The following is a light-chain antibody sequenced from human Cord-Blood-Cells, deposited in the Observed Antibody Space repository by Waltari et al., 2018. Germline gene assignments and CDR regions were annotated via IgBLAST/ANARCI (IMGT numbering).Light chain of an antibody. V-gene: IGLV2-23*01. CDR3: CSYAGSSTVV. CDR1: SSDVGSYNL. CDR2: EGS. J-gene: IGLJ2*01. Sequence: QSALTQPASVSGSPGQSITISCTGTSSDVGSYNLVSWYQQHPGKAPNSMIYEGSKRPSGFSNRFSGSKSGNTASLTISGLQAEDEADYYCCSYAGSSTVVFGGGTKLTVL.